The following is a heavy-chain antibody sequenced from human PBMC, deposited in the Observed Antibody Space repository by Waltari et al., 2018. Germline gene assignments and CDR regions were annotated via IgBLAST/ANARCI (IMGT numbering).Heavy chain of an antibody. CDR3: ARERRGQSGWYYFDF. D-gene: IGHD6-19*01. J-gene: IGHJ4*02. Sequence: EVQLVESGGGLVQPGGSLSLSCAAYGISFSGFWLSWFRQAPGKGLEWVANIKKDGSEEYYVDSVKGRFTISKDNAKNSRYLQMNSLRAEDTAVYFCARERRGQSGWYYFDFWGQGSLVTVSS. V-gene: IGHV3-7*01. CDR1: GISFSGFW. CDR2: IKKDGSEE.